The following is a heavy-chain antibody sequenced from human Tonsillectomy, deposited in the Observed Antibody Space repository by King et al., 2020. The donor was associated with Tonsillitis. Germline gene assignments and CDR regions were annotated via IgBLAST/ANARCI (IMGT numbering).Heavy chain of an antibody. CDR2: IYPGDSET. CDR3: AIPGAAGRGNHAYDI. J-gene: IGHJ3*02. CDR1: GYTFSSHW. V-gene: IGHV5-51*01. D-gene: IGHD6-13*01. Sequence: QLVQSGAEVKKPGESLKISCQDTGYTFSSHWIAWVRQMPGKGLEWMGIIYPGDSETRYSPSFQGQVTFSADKSISTAYLQWTSLKASDTAMYYCAIPGAAGRGNHAYDIWGYGTMVTVSS.